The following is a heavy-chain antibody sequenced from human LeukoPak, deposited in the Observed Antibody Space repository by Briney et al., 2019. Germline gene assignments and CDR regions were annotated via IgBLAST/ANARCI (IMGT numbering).Heavy chain of an antibody. CDR2: IYYSGST. J-gene: IGHJ3*02. D-gene: IGHD5-18*01. CDR3: ARYSAMVKNDAFDI. Sequence: SKTLSLTCTVSGGSISSYYWRWIQQPPGKGLEWIGYIYYSGSTNYNPSLKSRVTISVDTSKNQFSLKLSSVTAADTAVYYCARYSAMVKNDAFDIWGQGTMVTVSS. CDR1: GGSISSYY. V-gene: IGHV4-59*01.